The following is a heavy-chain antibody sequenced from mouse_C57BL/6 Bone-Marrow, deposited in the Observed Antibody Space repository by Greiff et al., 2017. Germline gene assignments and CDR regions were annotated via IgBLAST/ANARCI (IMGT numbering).Heavy chain of an antibody. CDR1: GYAFINYL. V-gene: IGHV1-54*01. J-gene: IGHJ4*01. Sequence: QVHVKQSGAELVRPGTSLKVFCKASGYAFINYLLVWVKQRTGQGLEWIGVINPGSGGTNYNEKFKGKATLTADKSSSTAYMRLSSLPSEDSAVYFCARRMDYWGQGTSVTVSS. CDR3: ARRMDY. CDR2: INPGSGGT.